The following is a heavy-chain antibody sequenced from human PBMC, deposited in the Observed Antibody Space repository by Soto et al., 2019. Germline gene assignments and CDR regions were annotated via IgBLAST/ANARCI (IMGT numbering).Heavy chain of an antibody. CDR3: ATYDFWSEAFDI. V-gene: IGHV1-46*03. D-gene: IGHD3-3*01. CDR2: INPSGGST. J-gene: IGHJ3*02. Sequence: QVQLVQSGAEVKKPGASVKVSCKASGYTFTSYYTHWVRQAPGQGLEWMGIINPSGGSTSYAQKFQGRVTMTRDTSTSTVYMELSSLRSEDTAVYYCATYDFWSEAFDIWGQGTMVTVSS. CDR1: GYTFTSYY.